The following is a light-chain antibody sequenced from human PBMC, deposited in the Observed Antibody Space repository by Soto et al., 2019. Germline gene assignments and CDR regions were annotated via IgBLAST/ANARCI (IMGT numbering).Light chain of an antibody. V-gene: IGKV3D-15*01. Sequence: EIVFTQSPATLSLSPGERAALSCRASQRVSRDLAWYQQKPGQAPRLLIYDTSTRATGVPARFSGSGSGTEFTLTISDLQSEDFAVYYCQQYNQWPPLTFGGGTKVDIK. J-gene: IGKJ4*01. CDR2: DTS. CDR1: QRVSRD. CDR3: QQYNQWPPLT.